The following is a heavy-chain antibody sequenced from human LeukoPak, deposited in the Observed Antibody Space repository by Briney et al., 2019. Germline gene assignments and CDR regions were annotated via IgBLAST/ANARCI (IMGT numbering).Heavy chain of an antibody. D-gene: IGHD3-10*01. V-gene: IGHV4-59*01. CDR3: ARAPMVRGVIRGIDY. J-gene: IGHJ4*02. CDR2: IYYSGST. Sequence: SETLSLTCTVSGGSISSYYWSWIRQPPGKGLEWIGYIYYSGSTNYNPSLKSRVTISVDTSKSQFSLKLSSVTAADTAVYYCARAPMVRGVIRGIDYWGQGTLVTVSS. CDR1: GGSISSYY.